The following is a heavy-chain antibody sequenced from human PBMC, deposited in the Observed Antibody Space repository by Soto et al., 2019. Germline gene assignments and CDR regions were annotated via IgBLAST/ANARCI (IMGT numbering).Heavy chain of an antibody. J-gene: IGHJ6*02. CDR3: ASRTYAMDV. Sequence: QVQLQESGPGLVKPSGTLSLPCAVSGGSISSSNWWSWVRQPPGKGLEWIGEIFHNGNTYSNPSLTGRVTMSVDKSKNQFSLNLNSVTAADTAVYYCASRTYAMDVWGQGTTVTVSS. CDR1: GGSISSSNW. CDR2: IFHNGNT. V-gene: IGHV4-4*02.